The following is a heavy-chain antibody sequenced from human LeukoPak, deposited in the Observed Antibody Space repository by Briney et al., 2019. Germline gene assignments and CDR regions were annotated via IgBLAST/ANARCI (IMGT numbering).Heavy chain of an antibody. J-gene: IGHJ5*02. CDR2: INHSGST. Sequence: SETLPLTCAVYGGSFSGYYWSWIRQPPGKGLEWIGEINHSGSTNYNPSLKSRVTISVDTSKNQFSLKLSSVTAADTAVYYCLPDWFDPWGQGTLVTVSS. CDR3: LPDWFDP. CDR1: GGSFSGYY. V-gene: IGHV4-34*01.